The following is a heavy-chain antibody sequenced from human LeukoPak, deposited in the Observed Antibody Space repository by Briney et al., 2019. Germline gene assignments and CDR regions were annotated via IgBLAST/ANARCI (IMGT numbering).Heavy chain of an antibody. CDR2: ISSSSSTI. J-gene: IGHJ4*02. Sequence: PGGSLRLXCAASGFTFSDYYMSWSRQAPGKGLEWVSYISSSSSTIYYADSVKGRFTISRDNAKNSLYLQMNSLRAEDTAVYYCARDPRDCVWGSYRYPYYFDYWGQGTLVTVSS. CDR3: ARDPRDCVWGSYRYPYYFDY. V-gene: IGHV3-11*04. D-gene: IGHD3-16*02. CDR1: GFTFSDYY.